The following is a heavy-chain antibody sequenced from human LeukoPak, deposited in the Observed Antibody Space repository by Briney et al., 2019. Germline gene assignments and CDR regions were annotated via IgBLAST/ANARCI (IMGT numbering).Heavy chain of an antibody. CDR3: ARLVIPYDSWSGHISTHAFDI. CDR2: IYYSGST. V-gene: IGHV4-39*01. Sequence: PSETLSLTCTVSGGSISSSSYYWGWIRQPPGKGREWIGSIYYSGSTYYNPSLKSRVTISVNTSKNQFSLKLSSVTAADTAVYYCARLVIPYDSWSGHISTHAFDIWGQGTTVTVSS. CDR1: GGSISSSSYY. D-gene: IGHD3-3*01. J-gene: IGHJ3*02.